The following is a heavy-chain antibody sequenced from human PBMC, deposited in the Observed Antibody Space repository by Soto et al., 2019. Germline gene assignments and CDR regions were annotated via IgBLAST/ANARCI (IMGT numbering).Heavy chain of an antibody. D-gene: IGHD2-8*02. V-gene: IGHV3-7*05. CDR3: ARDRGSGRY. J-gene: IGHJ4*02. CDR1: GFTFSNYW. CDR2: INQAGNKK. Sequence: PGGSLRLSCAASGFTFSNYWLSWVRQAPGKGLEWVANINQAGNKKYYVDSVKGRFTISRDNAKNSLYLQMNSLKAEDTAVYYCARDRGSGRYWGQGTLVTVSS.